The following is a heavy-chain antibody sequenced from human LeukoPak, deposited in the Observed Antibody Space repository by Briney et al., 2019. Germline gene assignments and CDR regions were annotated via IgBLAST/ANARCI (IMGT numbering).Heavy chain of an antibody. CDR3: ARAKGSSSGGNFDY. CDR1: GGTFSSYA. J-gene: IGHJ4*02. Sequence: ASVKVSCKASGGTFSSYAISWVRQAPGHRLEWMGGIIPIFGTANYAQKFQGRVTITADESTSTAYMELSSLRSEDTAVYYCARAKGSSSGGNFDYWGQGTLVTVSS. V-gene: IGHV1-69*13. CDR2: IIPIFGTA. D-gene: IGHD6-6*01.